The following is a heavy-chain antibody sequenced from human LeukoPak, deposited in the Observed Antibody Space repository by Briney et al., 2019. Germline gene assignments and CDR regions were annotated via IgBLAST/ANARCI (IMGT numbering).Heavy chain of an antibody. J-gene: IGHJ3*02. V-gene: IGHV3-23*01. CDR2: ISGSGGST. CDR1: GFTFGDYA. D-gene: IGHD3-22*01. Sequence: GGSLRLSCTASGFTFGDYAMSWVRQAPGKGLEWVSAISGSGGSTYYADSVKGRFTISRDNSKNTLYLQMNSLRAEDTAVYFCAKDPDDSSGPDAFDIWGRGRMVSVSS. CDR3: AKDPDDSSGPDAFDI.